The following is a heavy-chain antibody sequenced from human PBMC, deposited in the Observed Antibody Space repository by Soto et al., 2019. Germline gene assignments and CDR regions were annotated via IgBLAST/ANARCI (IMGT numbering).Heavy chain of an antibody. D-gene: IGHD3-3*01. V-gene: IGHV1-69*13. CDR3: ARGRRDFWSGYYRLGGMDV. CDR1: GGTFSSYA. Sequence: ASVKVSCKASGGTFSSYAISWVRQAPGQGLEWMGGIIPIFGTANYAQKFQGRVTITADESTSTAYMELSSLRSEDTAVYYCARGRRDFWSGYYRLGGMDVWGQGTTVTVPS. CDR2: IIPIFGTA. J-gene: IGHJ6*02.